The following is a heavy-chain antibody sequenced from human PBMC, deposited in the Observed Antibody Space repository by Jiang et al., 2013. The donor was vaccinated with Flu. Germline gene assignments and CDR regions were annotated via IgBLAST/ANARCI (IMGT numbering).Heavy chain of an antibody. Sequence: SGAEVKKPGSSVKVSCKASGGTFSSYAISWVRQAPGQGLEWMGGISAYNGNTNYAQKLQGRVTMTTDTSTSTAYMELRSLRSDDTAVYYCARYGSGSYSGEDPWGQGTLVTVSS. J-gene: IGHJ5*02. V-gene: IGHV1-18*01. CDR3: ARYGSGSYSGEDP. CDR1: GGTFSSYA. D-gene: IGHD3-10*01. CDR2: ISAYNGNT.